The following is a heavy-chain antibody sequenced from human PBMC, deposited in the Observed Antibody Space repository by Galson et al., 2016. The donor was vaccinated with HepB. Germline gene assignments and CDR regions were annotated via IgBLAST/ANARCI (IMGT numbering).Heavy chain of an antibody. V-gene: IGHV5-51*01. CDR2: IYAGDSET. J-gene: IGHJ6*02. Sequence: QSGAEVKQPGESLKLSCKTSGFTFTNHWIGWVRQMSGKGLEWMGIIYAGDSETKYSPSFQGQVTISADRSIATAYLQWSSLRVSDSAIYFCARLFNWDDVASGGFDVWGQGTAVSVSS. CDR3: ARLFNWDDVASGGFDV. CDR1: GFTFTNHW. D-gene: IGHD1-20*01.